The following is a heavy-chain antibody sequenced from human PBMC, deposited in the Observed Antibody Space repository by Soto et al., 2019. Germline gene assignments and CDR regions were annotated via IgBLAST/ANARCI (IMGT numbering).Heavy chain of an antibody. CDR2: ISASNGNI. V-gene: IGHV1-18*01. Sequence: ASVKVSCKASGYTFTTYGISWVRQAPGQGLEWMGWISASNGNIYYGQKFQGRVTMTTGTFTSTAYMELSSLRSEDTAVYYCARDSAYCSSTSCLPEHIDYWGQGTLVTVSS. D-gene: IGHD2-2*01. CDR3: ARDSAYCSSTSCLPEHIDY. CDR1: GYTFTTYG. J-gene: IGHJ4*02.